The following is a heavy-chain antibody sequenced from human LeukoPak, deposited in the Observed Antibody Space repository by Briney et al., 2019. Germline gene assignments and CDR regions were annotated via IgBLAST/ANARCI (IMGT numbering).Heavy chain of an antibody. J-gene: IGHJ4*02. D-gene: IGHD2-2*01. Sequence: GASVKVSCKASGYTFTGYYMHWVRQAPGQGLEWMGWINPNSGGTNYAQKFQGRVTMTRDTSISTSYMELSRLRSDDTAVYYCARERRDIVVVPAAIFDYWGQRTLVTVSS. CDR1: GYTFTGYY. CDR2: INPNSGGT. CDR3: ARERRDIVVVPAAIFDY. V-gene: IGHV1-2*02.